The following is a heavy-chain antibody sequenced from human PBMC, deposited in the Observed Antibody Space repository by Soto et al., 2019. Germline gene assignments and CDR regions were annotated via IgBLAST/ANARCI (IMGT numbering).Heavy chain of an antibody. CDR3: VRLVAVTGNRYFDY. D-gene: IGHD6-19*01. J-gene: IGHJ4*02. V-gene: IGHV3-7*01. Sequence: PGGSLRLSCAASGFTLSYYWMTWVRQAPGKGLEWVANIKQDGSEQYYVDSVKGRFTISRDNAKSSLYLQMNSLRAEDTAVYYCVRLVAVTGNRYFDYWGQGT. CDR1: GFTLSYYW. CDR2: IKQDGSEQ.